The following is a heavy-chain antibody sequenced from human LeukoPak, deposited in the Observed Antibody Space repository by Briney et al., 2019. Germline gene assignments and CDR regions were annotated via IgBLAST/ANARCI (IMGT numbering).Heavy chain of an antibody. CDR1: GGTFSSYA. Sequence: SVKVSCKASGGTFSSYAISWVRQAPGQGLEWMGRIIPIFGTANYAQKFQGRVTITADESTSTAYMELSSLRSEDTAVYYCARDDRDRYYDSSGYSGAFDIWGQGTMVTVSS. J-gene: IGHJ3*02. V-gene: IGHV1-69*15. CDR3: ARDDRDRYYDSSGYSGAFDI. D-gene: IGHD3-22*01. CDR2: IIPIFGTA.